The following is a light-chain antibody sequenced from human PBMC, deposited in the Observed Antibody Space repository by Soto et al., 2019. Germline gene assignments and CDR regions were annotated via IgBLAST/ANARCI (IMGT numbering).Light chain of an antibody. V-gene: IGLV2-14*01. CDR2: DVS. CDR1: SNDVGGYNY. Sequence: QSALTQPASVSGSPGQSITISCTGTSNDVGGYNYVSWYQQHPGKAPKLMIYDVSNRPSGVSNRFSGSKSGNTASLTISGLQVEDEAHYYCSSYTSSSTLVFGGGTKLTVL. CDR3: SSYTSSSTLV. J-gene: IGLJ2*01.